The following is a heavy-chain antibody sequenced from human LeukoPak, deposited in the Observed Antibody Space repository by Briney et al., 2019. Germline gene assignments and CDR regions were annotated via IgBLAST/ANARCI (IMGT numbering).Heavy chain of an antibody. Sequence: SETLSLICSVSGGSTSDYYWNWIRQPAGQGLEWLGRIYYTGNTAYNPSLESRLTMSLETAKNQFSLKVTSVTAADTAVYYCARGGTLFTYFDSWGQGTLVTVSS. J-gene: IGHJ4*02. V-gene: IGHV4-4*07. D-gene: IGHD3-10*02. CDR3: ARGGTLFTYFDS. CDR1: GGSTSDYY. CDR2: IYYTGNT.